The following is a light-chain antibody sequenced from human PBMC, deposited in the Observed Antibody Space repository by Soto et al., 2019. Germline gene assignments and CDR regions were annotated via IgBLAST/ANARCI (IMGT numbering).Light chain of an antibody. V-gene: IGKV3D-20*02. Sequence: EIVLTQSPGTLSLSPGERATLSCRASQSVSSSYLAWYQQKPGQAPRRVIYGASTWGTGVPPRFTGSGSGTDFTLIISSLEPEDFAVYYCQQRSNWPLTFGGGTKVDIK. CDR1: QSVSSSY. CDR3: QQRSNWPLT. CDR2: GAS. J-gene: IGKJ4*01.